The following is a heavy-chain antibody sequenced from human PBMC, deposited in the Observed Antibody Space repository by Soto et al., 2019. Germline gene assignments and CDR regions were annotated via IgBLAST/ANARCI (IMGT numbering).Heavy chain of an antibody. CDR3: ASLDDEYYYYGMDV. V-gene: IGHV4-39*01. Sequence: SETLSLTCTVSGGSISSSSYYWGWIRQPPGKGLEWIGSIYYSGSTYYNPSLKSRVTISVDTSKNQFSLKLSSVTAADTAVYYCASLDDEYYYYGMDVWGQGTTVT. J-gene: IGHJ6*02. D-gene: IGHD3-3*01. CDR2: IYYSGST. CDR1: GGSISSSSYY.